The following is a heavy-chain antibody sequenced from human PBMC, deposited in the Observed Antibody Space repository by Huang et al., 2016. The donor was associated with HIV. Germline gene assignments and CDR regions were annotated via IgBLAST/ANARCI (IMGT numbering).Heavy chain of an antibody. J-gene: IGHJ4*02. D-gene: IGHD3-22*01. CDR2: VSYTASNK. CDR3: ARGRDGRSGFYFGDFDY. V-gene: IGHV3-30-3*01. Sequence: QVQLVESGGGVVQPGRSLRLSCTASGFTSRNYAMHWLRQAPGKGLEGVTLVSYTASNKYYADSVKGRFSISRDNSKNTMYLHMNSLRPEDTAVYYCARGRDGRSGFYFGDFDYWGQGTLVTVSS. CDR1: GFTSRNYA.